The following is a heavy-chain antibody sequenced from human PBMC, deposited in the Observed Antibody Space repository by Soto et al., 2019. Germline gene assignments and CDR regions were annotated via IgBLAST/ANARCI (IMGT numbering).Heavy chain of an antibody. D-gene: IGHD6-6*01. CDR3: ARRARPDFYYMDV. J-gene: IGHJ6*03. V-gene: IGHV3-64*01. CDR2: ISSNGVGT. Sequence: TGGSLRLFCAASGFTLSGYAMDWVRQAPGKGLEYVSGISSNGVGTYYANSVQGRFTISRDNSKNTVYLQMGSLRPEDMAVYYCARRARPDFYYMDVWGKGTTVTVSS. CDR1: GFTLSGYA.